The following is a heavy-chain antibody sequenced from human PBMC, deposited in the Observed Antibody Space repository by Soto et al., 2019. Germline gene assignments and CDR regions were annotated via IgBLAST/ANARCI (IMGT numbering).Heavy chain of an antibody. CDR1: GFSVSANY. J-gene: IGHJ1*01. V-gene: IGHV3-53*01. CDR3: ARASSCWGSDAAH. Sequence: EVHLVESGGGLTQPGGSLRLSCAPSGFSVSANYMSWVRQAPGRGLECVSSIYSGGSTVYADSVKGRFTISRDNSKNTLYLQMNSLRAEDTAVYYCARASSCWGSDAAHWGQGTLVTVSP. CDR2: IYSGGST. D-gene: IGHD3-16*01.